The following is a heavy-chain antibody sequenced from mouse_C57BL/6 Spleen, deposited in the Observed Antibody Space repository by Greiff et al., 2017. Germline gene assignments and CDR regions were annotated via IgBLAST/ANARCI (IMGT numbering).Heavy chain of an antibody. CDR1: GYTFTSYW. J-gene: IGHJ1*03. Sequence: QVQLQQPGAELVKPGASVKLSCKASGYTFTSYWMPWVKQRPGQGLEWIGMIHPNSGSTTYNEKFKSKATLTVDKSSSTAYMQLSSLTSEDSAVXYCARLDFITTVVEGGYFDVWGTGTTVTVSS. CDR2: IHPNSGST. D-gene: IGHD1-1*01. CDR3: ARLDFITTVVEGGYFDV. V-gene: IGHV1-64*01.